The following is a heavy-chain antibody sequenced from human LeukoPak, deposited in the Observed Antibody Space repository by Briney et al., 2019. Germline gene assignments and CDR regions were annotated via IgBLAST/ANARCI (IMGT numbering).Heavy chain of an antibody. CDR2: IYYSGST. Sequence: PSETLSLTCTVSGGSISSYYWSWIRQPPGKGLEWIGYIYYSGSTNYNPSLKSRVTISVDTSKNQFSLKLSSVTAADTAVYYCARTGPRQLIDYWGQGTLVTASS. CDR3: ARTGPRQLIDY. D-gene: IGHD6-19*01. V-gene: IGHV4-59*12. CDR1: GGSISSYY. J-gene: IGHJ4*02.